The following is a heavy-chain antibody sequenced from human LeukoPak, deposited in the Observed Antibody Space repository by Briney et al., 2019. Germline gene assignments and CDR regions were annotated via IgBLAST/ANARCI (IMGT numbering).Heavy chain of an antibody. Sequence: GGSLRLSCAASGFIFSNYAMSWVRQVPGKGLEWVSAVSVSGVSTYYADSVKGRFTISRDNSKNTLYLQMNSLRVEDTAVYYCTSRTSGFDPWGQGTLVSVSS. D-gene: IGHD2-8*01. V-gene: IGHV3-23*01. J-gene: IGHJ5*02. CDR1: GFIFSNYA. CDR3: TSRTSGFDP. CDR2: VSVSGVST.